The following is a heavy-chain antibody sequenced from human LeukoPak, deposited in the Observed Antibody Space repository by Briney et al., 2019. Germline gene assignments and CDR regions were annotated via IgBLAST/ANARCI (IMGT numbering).Heavy chain of an antibody. CDR1: EFTFSSYE. CDR3: ARDGSRGWELVY. V-gene: IGHV3-48*03. Sequence: PGGSLRLSCAASEFTFSSYEMNWVRQVPGKGREWVSYISGSGDSIFHADSVRGRFTISKDNAQTSLYLQMNSLRAEDTDVYYCARDGSRGWELVYWGQGALVTVSS. J-gene: IGHJ4*02. D-gene: IGHD1-26*01. CDR2: ISGSGDSI.